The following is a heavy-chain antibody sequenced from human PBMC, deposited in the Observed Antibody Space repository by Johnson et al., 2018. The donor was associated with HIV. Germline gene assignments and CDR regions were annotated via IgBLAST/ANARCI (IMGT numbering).Heavy chain of an antibody. J-gene: IGHJ3*02. CDR2: IKSTTDGGTT. Sequence: VQLVESGGGLVKPGGSLRLSCAASGFTFSNAWMSWVRQAPGKGLEWVGRIKSTTDGGTTDYAAPVKGRFTISRDDSKNTLYLQMNILKTEDTAVYYCTTDPWGSDAFDIWGQGTMVTVSS. CDR3: TTDPWGSDAFDI. CDR1: GFTFSNAW. V-gene: IGHV3-15*01. D-gene: IGHD7-27*01.